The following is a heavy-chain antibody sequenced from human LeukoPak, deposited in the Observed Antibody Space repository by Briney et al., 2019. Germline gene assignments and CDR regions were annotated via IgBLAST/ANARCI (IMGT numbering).Heavy chain of an antibody. CDR3: ARGSGYYYDSSGYHDAFDI. CDR1: GYTFTSYD. CDR2: MNPNSGNT. D-gene: IGHD3-22*01. V-gene: IGHV1-8*01. Sequence: ASVKVSCKASGYTFTSYDINWVRQATGQGLEWMGWMNPNSGNTGYAQKFQGRVTMTRNTSISTAYMELSSLRSEDTAVYYCARGSGYYYDSSGYHDAFDIWGQGTTVTVSS. J-gene: IGHJ3*02.